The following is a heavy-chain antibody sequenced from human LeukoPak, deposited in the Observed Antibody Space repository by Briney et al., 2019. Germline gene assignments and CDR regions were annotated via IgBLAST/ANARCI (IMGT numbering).Heavy chain of an antibody. CDR2: IHYDGNYT. J-gene: IGHJ5*01. Sequence: PGGSLRHSCAASGFTLSTYWMHWVRQIPGKGLVWLSRIHYDGNYTTYVDSVGGRFNISRDNTKSTLYLQMNSLRADDTAVYYCARGAEGHNYGELDSWGQGTLVTVSS. V-gene: IGHV3-74*01. D-gene: IGHD5-18*01. CDR3: ARGAEGHNYGELDS. CDR1: GFTLSTYW.